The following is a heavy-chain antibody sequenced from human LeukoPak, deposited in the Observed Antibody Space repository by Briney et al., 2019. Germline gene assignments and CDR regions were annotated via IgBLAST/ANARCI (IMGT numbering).Heavy chain of an antibody. J-gene: IGHJ3*02. Sequence: GASVTVSCKASGYTFTGYYMHWVRQAPGQGLEWMGWINPNSGGTNYAQKFQGRVTMTRDTSISTAYMELSRLRSDDTAVYYCARDRTYSSSPLSHDAFDIWGQGTMVTVSS. CDR3: ARDRTYSSSPLSHDAFDI. D-gene: IGHD6-6*01. CDR2: INPNSGGT. V-gene: IGHV1-2*02. CDR1: GYTFTGYY.